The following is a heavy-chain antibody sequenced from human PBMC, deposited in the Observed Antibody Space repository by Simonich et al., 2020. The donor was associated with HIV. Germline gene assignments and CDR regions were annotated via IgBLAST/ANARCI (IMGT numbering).Heavy chain of an antibody. J-gene: IGHJ4*02. Sequence: QVQLQQWGAGLLKPSESLSLTCAVYGGSFSGYSWCWIRQLPGKGLEWIGEINHSGSTNYNPSLKSRVTISVDTSKNQFTLKLNSVTAADTADYYCARRGSGLLLWFGEFDYWGQGTLVTVSS. CDR1: GGSFSGYS. CDR3: ARRGSGLLLWFGEFDY. CDR2: INHSGST. V-gene: IGHV4-34*01. D-gene: IGHD3-10*01.